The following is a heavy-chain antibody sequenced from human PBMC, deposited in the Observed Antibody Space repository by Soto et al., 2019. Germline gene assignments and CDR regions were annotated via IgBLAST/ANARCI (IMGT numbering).Heavy chain of an antibody. CDR3: VSSKYNMVASPKWFDP. CDR2: IYQRGNT. D-gene: IGHD1-20*01. Sequence: LQLQESGSGLVKPSQTLFLTCTVSGVSIGSGDYSWSWIRRPPGKGLEWLGYIYQRGNTYYNPSLESRLTMSADRSKNQLSLSVRSVTAADTAMYYCVSSKYNMVASPKWFDPWGQGILVIVSS. CDR1: GVSIGSGDYS. J-gene: IGHJ5*02. V-gene: IGHV4-30-2*01.